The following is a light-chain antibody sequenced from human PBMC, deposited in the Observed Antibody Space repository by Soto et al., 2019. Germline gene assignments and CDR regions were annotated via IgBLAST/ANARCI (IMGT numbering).Light chain of an antibody. CDR2: DAS. CDR1: QSISSW. J-gene: IGKJ2*01. V-gene: IGKV1-5*01. CDR3: QQYNSYSPYT. Sequence: DIQMTQSPSTLSASVGDRVTITCRASQSISSWLAWYQQKPGKAPKLLIYDASSLESGVPSRFSGSASGTEFPLTISSLQPDDFATYYCQQYNSYSPYTFGQGTKLEIK.